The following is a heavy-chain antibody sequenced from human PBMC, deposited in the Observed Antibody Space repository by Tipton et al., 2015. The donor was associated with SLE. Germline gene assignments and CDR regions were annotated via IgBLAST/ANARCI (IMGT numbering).Heavy chain of an antibody. CDR1: GFTFSSYA. CDR2: ISGRGGST. Sequence: SLRLSCAASGFTFSSYAMSWVRQAPGKGLEWVSAISGRGGSTHDADSVKGRVTISRDNYKNTLYLQMNSLRVDDTAVYYCAKDLPGVAVAGAPDFWGQGTLVTVSS. V-gene: IGHV3-23*01. D-gene: IGHD6-19*01. CDR3: AKDLPGVAVAGAPDF. J-gene: IGHJ4*02.